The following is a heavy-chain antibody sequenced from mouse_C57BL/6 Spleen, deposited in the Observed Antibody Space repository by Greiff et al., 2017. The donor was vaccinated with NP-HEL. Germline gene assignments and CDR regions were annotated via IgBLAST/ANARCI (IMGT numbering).Heavy chain of an antibody. CDR1: GYTFTDYY. V-gene: IGHV1-19*01. CDR2: INPYNGGT. J-gene: IGHJ3*01. D-gene: IGHD4-1*01. CDR3: ARSVPPNWDQFAY. Sequence: EVQLQQSGPVLVKPGASVKMSCKASGYTFTDYYMNWVKQSHGKSLEWIGVINPYNGGTSYNQKFKGKATLTVDKSSSTAYMELNSLTSEDSAVYYCARSVPPNWDQFAYWGQGTLVTVSA.